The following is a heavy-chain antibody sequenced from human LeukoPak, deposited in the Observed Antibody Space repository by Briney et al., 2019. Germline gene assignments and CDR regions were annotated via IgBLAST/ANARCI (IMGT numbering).Heavy chain of an antibody. J-gene: IGHJ4*02. CDR2: ISSDASTI. D-gene: IGHD4-23*01. V-gene: IGHV3-48*01. CDR3: VPQKGYGGNPLDY. CDR1: GFTFNSYA. Sequence: PGGSLRLSCAASGFTFNSYAMNWVRQAPGKGLGWLSYISSDASTIYYADSVKGRITISRDNARKSLYLQMNSLRAEDTAVYYCVPQKGYGGNPLDYWGQGTLVTVST.